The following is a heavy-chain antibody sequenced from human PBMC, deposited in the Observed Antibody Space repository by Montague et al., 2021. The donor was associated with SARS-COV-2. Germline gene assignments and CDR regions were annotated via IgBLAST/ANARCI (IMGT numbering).Heavy chain of an antibody. J-gene: IGHJ6*03. CDR2: ISLCGST. CDR1: GGSFNSDY. V-gene: IGHV4-34*01. D-gene: IGHD2-2*02. Sequence: SETLSLTCAVSGGSFNSDYWYWICHPPEPGMGWMGEISLCGSTTSNQSLQSRVSISLDTSRNQFSLKLSSVPATDTAMYYCARLGDGSGPSPILGLGPYYSFDYMDVWGKGTIVTVSS. CDR3: ARLGDGSGPSPILGLGPYYSFDYMDV.